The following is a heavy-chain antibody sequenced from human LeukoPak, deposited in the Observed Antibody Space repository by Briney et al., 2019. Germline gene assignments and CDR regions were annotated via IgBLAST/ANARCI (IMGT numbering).Heavy chain of an antibody. D-gene: IGHD3-22*01. CDR2: IIPIFGTA. Sequence: ASVKVSCKASGGTFSSYAISWVRQAPGQGLEWMGGIIPIFGTANYAQKFQGRVTITTDESTSTAYMELSSLRSEDTAVYYCARDRTYDSSGYYIWGVPVSYFQHWGQGTLVTVSS. CDR1: GGTFSSYA. CDR3: ARDRTYDSSGYYIWGVPVSYFQH. J-gene: IGHJ1*01. V-gene: IGHV1-69*05.